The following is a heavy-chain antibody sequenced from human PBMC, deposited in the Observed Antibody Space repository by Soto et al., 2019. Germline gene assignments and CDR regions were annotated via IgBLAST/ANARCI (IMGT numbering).Heavy chain of an antibody. J-gene: IGHJ5*02. CDR3: TRGPPRVQWFDP. CDR1: GGAVSSGTYY. CDR2: IYFTGST. Sequence: LSLPCTVSGGAVSSGTYYWSWIRQPPGKGLEWIGHIYFTGSTNYNPPLKSRVTMSLDTSRNQFSLKLSSVTAADTAVYYCTRGPPRVQWFDPWGLGTLVTVSS. V-gene: IGHV4-61*01.